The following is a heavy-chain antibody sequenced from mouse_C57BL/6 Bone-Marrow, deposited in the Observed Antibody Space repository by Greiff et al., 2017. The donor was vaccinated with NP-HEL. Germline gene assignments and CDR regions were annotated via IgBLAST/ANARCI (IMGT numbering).Heavy chain of an antibody. CDR1: GFTFSSYA. CDR3: ARGDV. V-gene: IGHV5-4*03. CDR2: ISDGGSYT. Sequence: EVKVVESGGGLVKPGGSLKLSCAASGFTFSSYAMSWVRQTPEKMLEWVATISDGGSYTYYPDNVKGRFTISRDNAKNNLYLQMSHLKSEDTAMYYCARGDVWGTGTTVTVSS. J-gene: IGHJ1*03.